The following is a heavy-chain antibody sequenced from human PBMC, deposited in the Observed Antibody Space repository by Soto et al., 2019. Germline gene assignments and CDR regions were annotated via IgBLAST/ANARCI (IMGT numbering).Heavy chain of an antibody. V-gene: IGHV1-69*13. Sequence: GASVKVSCKASGGTFSSYAISWVRQAPGQGLEWMGGIIPIFGTANYAQKFQGRVTITADESTSTAYMELSSLRSEDTAVYYCARVNLARYFDKGEIDSWGQGTLVTVSS. CDR1: GGTFSSYA. J-gene: IGHJ4*02. CDR2: IIPIFGTA. D-gene: IGHD3-9*01. CDR3: ARVNLARYFDKGEIDS.